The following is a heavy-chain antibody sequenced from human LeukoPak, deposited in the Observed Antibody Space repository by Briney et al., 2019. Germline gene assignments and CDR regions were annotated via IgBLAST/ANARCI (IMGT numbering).Heavy chain of an antibody. V-gene: IGHV3-43D*04. Sequence: GGSLRLSCAASGFTFDDYAMHWVRQAPGKGLEWVSLISWDGGSTYYADSVKGRFTISRDNSKNSLYLQMNSLRAEDTALYYWAKDEGVAAASFDYWGQGTLVTVSS. CDR3: AKDEGVAAASFDY. J-gene: IGHJ4*02. CDR1: GFTFDDYA. CDR2: ISWDGGST. D-gene: IGHD6-13*01.